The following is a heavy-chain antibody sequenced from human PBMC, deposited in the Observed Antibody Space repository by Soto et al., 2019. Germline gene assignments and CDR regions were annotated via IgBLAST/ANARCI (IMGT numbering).Heavy chain of an antibody. CDR1: GGTFSSYT. D-gene: IGHD3-22*01. V-gene: IGHV1-69*02. Sequence: SVKVSCKASGGTFSSYTISWVRQAPGQGLEWMGRIIPILGIANYAQKFQGRVTITADKSTSTVYMELSSLRSEDTAVYYCARGYYDSSGYPDAFDIWGQGTMVTVSS. J-gene: IGHJ3*02. CDR2: IIPILGIA. CDR3: ARGYYDSSGYPDAFDI.